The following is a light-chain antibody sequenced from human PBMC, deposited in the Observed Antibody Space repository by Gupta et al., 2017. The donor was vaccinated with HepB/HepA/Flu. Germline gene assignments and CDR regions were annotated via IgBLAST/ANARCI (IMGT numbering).Light chain of an antibody. CDR1: NMGTKK. V-gene: IGLV3-21*04. CDR2: YDA. CDR3: SVWDDNGHPV. J-gene: IGLJ3*02. Sequence: SYIRTHPPSVSVSPGQTARSTCGASNMGTKKAQWHQQRPGQAPVVAMYYDAGRPSDLSERFSGSKSGDTATLTITRVEAGDEADYFCSVWDDNGHPVFGGGTKVTVL.